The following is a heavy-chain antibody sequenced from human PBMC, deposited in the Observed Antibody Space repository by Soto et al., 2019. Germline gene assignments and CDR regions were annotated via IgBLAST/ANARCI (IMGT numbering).Heavy chain of an antibody. D-gene: IGHD3-10*01. V-gene: IGHV3-23*01. Sequence: EVQLLESGGGLVQPGGSLRLSCAASGFTFSSYAMSWVRQAPGKGLEWVSAISGSGGSTYYADSVKGRFTISRDNSKNTLYLQMSSLRAEDTAVYYCVSHYMVRGVISFDYWGQGTLVTVSS. CDR1: GFTFSSYA. J-gene: IGHJ4*02. CDR2: ISGSGGST. CDR3: VSHYMVRGVISFDY.